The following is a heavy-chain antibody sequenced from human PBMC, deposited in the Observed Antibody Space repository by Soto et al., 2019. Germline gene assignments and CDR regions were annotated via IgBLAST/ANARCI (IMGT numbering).Heavy chain of an antibody. CDR1: GESITSLGYY. V-gene: IGHV4-31*03. CDR2: VSYTGST. Sequence: QVHLQESGPGLVKPSQTLSLPCSVSGESITSLGYYWTWVRQPPGKGLEWIGFVSYTGSTFYNSALRSRVTISRPTSQNQFLLDVKSVTVADTAMYFCTRGDYWGQGVLGTVSS. CDR3: TRGDY. J-gene: IGHJ4*02.